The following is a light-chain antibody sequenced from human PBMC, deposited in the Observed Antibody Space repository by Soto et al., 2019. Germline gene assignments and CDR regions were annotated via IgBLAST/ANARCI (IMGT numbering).Light chain of an antibody. J-gene: IGKJ3*01. V-gene: IGKV3-20*01. CDR2: GAS. Sequence: EIVLTQSPGTLSLSPGERATLSCRASQSVSSNLAWYQQKLGQAPRLLIYGASNRATGIPDRFSGSGSGTDSTLTISRLEPEDFTVYYCQQYHSLPTTFGPGTKVDIK. CDR3: QQYHSLPTT. CDR1: QSVSSN.